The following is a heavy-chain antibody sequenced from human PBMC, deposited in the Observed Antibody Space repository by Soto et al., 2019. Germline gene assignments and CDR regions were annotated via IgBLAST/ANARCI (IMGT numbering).Heavy chain of an antibody. CDR2: IIPIPGIA. CDR1: GGTFSSYT. V-gene: IGHV1-69*10. Sequence: SVKVSCKASGGTFSSYTISWVRQAPGQGLEWMGGIIPIPGIANYAQKFQGRVTITADKSTSTAYTELSSLRSEDTAVYYCARDPPRRGFDPWGQGTLVTAPQ. CDR3: ARDPPRRGFDP. J-gene: IGHJ5*02.